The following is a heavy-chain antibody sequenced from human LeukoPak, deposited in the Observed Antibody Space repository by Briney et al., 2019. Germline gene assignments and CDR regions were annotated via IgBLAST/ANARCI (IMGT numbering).Heavy chain of an antibody. J-gene: IGHJ6*03. D-gene: IGHD6-13*01. V-gene: IGHV1-69*05. CDR3: ARAMYGSSLPRFYYYYYMDV. Sequence: SVKVSCKASGYTFTSYYMHWVRQAPGQGLEWMGGIIPIFGTANYAQKFQGRVTITTDESTSTAYMELSSLRSEDTAVYYCARAMYGSSLPRFYYYYYMDVWGKGTTVTVSS. CDR1: GYTFTSYY. CDR2: IIPIFGTA.